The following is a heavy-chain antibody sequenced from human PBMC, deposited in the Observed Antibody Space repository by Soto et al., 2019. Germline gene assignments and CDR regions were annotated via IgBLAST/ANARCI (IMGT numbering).Heavy chain of an antibody. Sequence: EVQLVESGGGLVKPGGSLRLSCAASGFTFSSYSMNWVRQAPGKGLEWVSSISSSSSYIYYADSVKGRFTISRDNAKNSLYLQMNSLRAEDTAVYYCARGMYSSPSEFDYWGQGTLVTVSS. CDR3: ARGMYSSPSEFDY. CDR2: ISSSSSYI. D-gene: IGHD6-6*01. CDR1: GFTFSSYS. V-gene: IGHV3-21*01. J-gene: IGHJ4*02.